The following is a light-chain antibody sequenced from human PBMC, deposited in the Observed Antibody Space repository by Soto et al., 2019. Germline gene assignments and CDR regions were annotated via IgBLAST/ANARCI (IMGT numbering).Light chain of an antibody. V-gene: IGKV1-12*01. CDR1: QGISRW. Sequence: DIQMTQSPSSVSASVRDRVTITCRASQGISRWVAWYQQRPGNAPKLLIYAASSLQSGVPSRFSGTGSGTDFTLTISSLQPDDFATYYCQEADSFPLTFGGGTKVEIK. CDR2: AAS. J-gene: IGKJ4*01. CDR3: QEADSFPLT.